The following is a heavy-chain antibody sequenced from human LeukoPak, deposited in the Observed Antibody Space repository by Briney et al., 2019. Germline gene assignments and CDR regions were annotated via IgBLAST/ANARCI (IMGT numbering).Heavy chain of an antibody. Sequence: GGSLRLSCKGSGYSFTSYWIAWVRQMPGKGLEWMGIIYPGDSDTRYSPPFQGQVTISADKSISTAYLQWSSLKASDTAMYYCARRDASGSYAYYWGQGTLVTVSS. CDR2: IYPGDSDT. CDR1: GYSFTSYW. J-gene: IGHJ4*02. CDR3: ARRDASGSYAYY. D-gene: IGHD3-10*01. V-gene: IGHV5-51*01.